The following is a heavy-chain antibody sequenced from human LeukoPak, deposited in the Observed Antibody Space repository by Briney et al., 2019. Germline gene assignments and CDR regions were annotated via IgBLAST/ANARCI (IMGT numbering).Heavy chain of an antibody. CDR1: GYTFTSHG. Sequence: SVKVSCKASGYTFTSHGITWVRQAPGQGLEWMGWISTYNVNTNYAQKLQGRATMTTDTSTSTAYMELSSLRSEDTAVYYCARVTYGDYEIYYMDVWGKGTTVTISS. CDR2: ISTYNVNT. CDR3: ARVTYGDYEIYYMDV. J-gene: IGHJ6*03. V-gene: IGHV1-18*04. D-gene: IGHD4-17*01.